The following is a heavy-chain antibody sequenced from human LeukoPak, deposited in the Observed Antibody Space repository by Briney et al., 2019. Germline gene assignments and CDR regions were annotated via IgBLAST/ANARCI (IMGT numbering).Heavy chain of an antibody. J-gene: IGHJ4*02. CDR3: TTVHDFWSGFYQGFDY. CDR1: GFTFSNAW. V-gene: IGHV3-15*01. Sequence: GGSLRLSCAASGFTFSNAWMSWVRQAPGKGLEWVGRIKSKTDGGTADYAAPAKGRFTISRDDSKNTLYLQMNSLKTEDTAVYYCTTVHDFWSGFYQGFDYWGQGTLVTVSS. CDR2: IKSKTDGGTA. D-gene: IGHD3-3*01.